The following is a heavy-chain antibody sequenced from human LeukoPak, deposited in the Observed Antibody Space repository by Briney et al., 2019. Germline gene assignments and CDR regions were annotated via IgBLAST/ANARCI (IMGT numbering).Heavy chain of an antibody. J-gene: IGHJ4*02. V-gene: IGHV3-48*02. CDR1: GFTFNTYA. D-gene: IGHD3-22*01. Sequence: PGGSLRLSCAASGFTFNTYAMNWVRQAPGKGLEWISYISRTGNTIYYADSVKGRFTISRDNVKNSMYLQMNSLRDEDTAVYYCARMAPYYYETSGYDYWGQGTLVTVSS. CDR2: ISRTGNTI. CDR3: ARMAPYYYETSGYDY.